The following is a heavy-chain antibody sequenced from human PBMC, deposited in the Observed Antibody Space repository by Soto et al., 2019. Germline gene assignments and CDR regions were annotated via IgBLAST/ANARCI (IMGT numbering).Heavy chain of an antibody. V-gene: IGHV5-51*01. CDR2: IYPGDSDT. Sequence: GESLKISCKGSGYSFTSYWIGWVRQMPGKGLEWMGIIYPGDSDTRYSPSFQGQVTISADKSISTAYLQWSSLKASDTAMYYCARQPPYSSSSWSDYYYGMDVWGQGTTVKVS. CDR3: ARQPPYSSSSWSDYYYGMDV. CDR1: GYSFTSYW. J-gene: IGHJ6*02. D-gene: IGHD6-6*01.